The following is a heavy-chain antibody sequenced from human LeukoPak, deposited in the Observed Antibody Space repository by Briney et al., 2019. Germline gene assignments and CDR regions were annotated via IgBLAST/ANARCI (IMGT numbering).Heavy chain of an antibody. D-gene: IGHD3-10*01. J-gene: IGHJ3*02. CDR2: IWDDGSNK. CDR3: ARDANFGYDAFDI. V-gene: IGHV3-33*01. CDR1: GFTFSSYG. Sequence: GGSLRLSCAASGFTFSSYGMHWVRQAPGKGLEWVAVIWDDGSNKYYPDSVKGRFTISRDNSKNTLYLQVNSLRAEDTAVYYCARDANFGYDAFDIWGQGTMVTVSS.